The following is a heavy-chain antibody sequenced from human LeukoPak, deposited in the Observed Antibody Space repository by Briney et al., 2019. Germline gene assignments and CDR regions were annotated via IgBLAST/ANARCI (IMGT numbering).Heavy chain of an antibody. D-gene: IGHD1-26*01. V-gene: IGHV4-4*07. CDR2: IYTSGST. CDR1: GGSISSYY. Sequence: SETLSLTCTASGGSISSYYWSWIRQPAGKGLEWIGRIYTSGSTNYNPSLKSRVTMSVDTSKNQFSLKLSSVTAADTAVYYCARSYSGSYYRGQYYFDYWGQGTLVTVSS. CDR3: ARSYSGSYYRGQYYFDY. J-gene: IGHJ4*02.